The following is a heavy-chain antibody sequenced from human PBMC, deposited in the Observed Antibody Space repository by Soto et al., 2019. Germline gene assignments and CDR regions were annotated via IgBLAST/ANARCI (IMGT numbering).Heavy chain of an antibody. CDR2: IYYSGST. Sequence: SETLSLTCTVSGGSISRGGYYWSWIRQHPGKGLEWIGYIYYSGSTDYNPSLKSRVTISVDTSKNQFSLKLSSVTAADTAVYYCARGTDDSSGYYHPFRAFDIWGQGTMVTVSS. J-gene: IGHJ3*02. V-gene: IGHV4-31*03. CDR1: GGSISRGGYY. CDR3: ARGTDDSSGYYHPFRAFDI. D-gene: IGHD3-22*01.